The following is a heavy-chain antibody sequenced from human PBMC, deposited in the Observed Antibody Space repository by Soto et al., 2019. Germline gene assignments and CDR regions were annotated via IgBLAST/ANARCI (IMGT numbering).Heavy chain of an antibody. CDR3: AKQRADYGSGADTFSIDS. D-gene: IGHD3-10*01. J-gene: IGHJ4*02. CDR2: LSGSGGTT. Sequence: GGSLRLSCTVSGVTFSNYAMNWVRQAPGKGLEWVSSLSGSGGTTYYADSVKGRFIIPRDNSKNTLYLLINSLRAEDTALYYCAKQRADYGSGADTFSIDSPGQAALLTVSS. CDR1: GVTFSNYA. V-gene: IGHV3-23*01.